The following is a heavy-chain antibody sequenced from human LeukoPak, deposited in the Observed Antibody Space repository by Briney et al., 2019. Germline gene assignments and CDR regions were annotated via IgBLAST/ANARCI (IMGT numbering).Heavy chain of an antibody. CDR1: EFTVSRNY. V-gene: IGHV3-53*01. Sequence: GGSLRLSCTASEFTVSRNYMLWVRQAPGKGLEWVSLIFSNGDTHYADSVKGRFTISRDTSKNTVSLQMSRLRVEDTAMYYCTRDQMNYWGQGTLVTVSS. D-gene: IGHD5-24*01. CDR2: IFSNGDT. CDR3: TRDQMNY. J-gene: IGHJ4*02.